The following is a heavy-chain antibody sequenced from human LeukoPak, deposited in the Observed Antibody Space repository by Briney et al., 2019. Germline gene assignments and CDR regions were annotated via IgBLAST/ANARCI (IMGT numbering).Heavy chain of an antibody. J-gene: IGHJ4*02. D-gene: IGHD5-24*01. Sequence: GGSPRLSRAASRFTSSDYYMSWIRQAPGKGLEGVSYISSSGSTIYYADSVKGRFTISRDNAKNTLYLHMNSRRAEDTALYYCARGFWRWLRSSATSFDYGGQGTLVTVSS. CDR2: ISSSGSTI. CDR3: ARGFWRWLRSSATSFDY. CDR1: RFTSSDYY. V-gene: IGHV3-11*01.